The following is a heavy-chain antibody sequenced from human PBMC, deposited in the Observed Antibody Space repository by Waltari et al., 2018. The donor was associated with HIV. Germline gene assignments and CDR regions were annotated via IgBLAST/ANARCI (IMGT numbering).Heavy chain of an antibody. Sequence: EVQLVESGGGLIQPGGSLRLSCAASGFTVSSNYMSWVRQGPGKGRECVSVIYSGGSTYYADSVKGRFTISRDNSKNTLYLQMNSLRAEDTAVYYCARDREWNRRGDYGMDVWGQGTTVTVSS. J-gene: IGHJ6*02. CDR1: GFTVSSNY. CDR3: ARDREWNRRGDYGMDV. V-gene: IGHV3-53*01. D-gene: IGHD1-1*01. CDR2: IYSGGST.